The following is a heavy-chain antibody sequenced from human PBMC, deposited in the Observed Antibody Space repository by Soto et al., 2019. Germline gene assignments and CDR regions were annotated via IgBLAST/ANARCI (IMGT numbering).Heavy chain of an antibody. CDR3: QRGYSGYDENWFDP. CDR1: GYTFTSCD. D-gene: IGHD5-12*01. Sequence: QVQLVQSGAEVKKPGASVKVSCKASGYTFTSCDINWVRQATGQGLEWMGWMNPNSGNTGYAQKFQGRVTMTRNTSISTAYMELSSLRSEDTAVYYCQRGYSGYDENWFDPWGQGTLVTVSS. V-gene: IGHV1-8*01. CDR2: MNPNSGNT. J-gene: IGHJ5*02.